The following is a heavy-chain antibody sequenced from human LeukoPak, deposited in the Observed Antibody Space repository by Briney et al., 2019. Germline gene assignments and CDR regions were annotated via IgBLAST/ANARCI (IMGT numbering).Heavy chain of an antibody. V-gene: IGHV4-34*01. CDR2: INHRGST. CDR1: GGSFSDYC. J-gene: IGHJ3*02. Sequence: TSETLSLTGAVYGGSFSDYCWTWIRQPPGKGLEWIGEINHRGSTHYNPSLKSRVTISVDTSKKQFPLKLSSVTAADTAVYYCATYSTGFDIWGQGTVVTVSS. CDR3: ATYSTGFDI. D-gene: IGHD6-19*01.